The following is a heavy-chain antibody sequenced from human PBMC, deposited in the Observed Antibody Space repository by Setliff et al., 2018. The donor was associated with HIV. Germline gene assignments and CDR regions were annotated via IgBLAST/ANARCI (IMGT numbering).Heavy chain of an antibody. D-gene: IGHD3-22*01. CDR3: AKERNPYYYDTSGYSWFDP. CDR1: GYTFTGYF. CDR2: INPNSGGT. Sequence: ASVKVSCKASGYTFTGYFIHWVRQAPGQGLEWMGRINPNSGGTNYAQKFQGRVTMTRDTSISTAYMELSRLKSDDTAVYYCAKERNPYYYDTSGYSWFDPWGQGTLVTVSS. J-gene: IGHJ5*02. V-gene: IGHV1-2*06.